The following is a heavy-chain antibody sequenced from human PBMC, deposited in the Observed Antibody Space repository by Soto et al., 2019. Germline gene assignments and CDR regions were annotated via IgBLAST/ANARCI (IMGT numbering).Heavy chain of an antibody. CDR1: GYTFTSYD. V-gene: IGHV1-8*01. J-gene: IGHJ4*02. Sequence: QVQLVQSGAEVKKPGASVKVSCKASGYTFTSYDINWVRQATGQGLEWMGWMNPNSGNTGYAQKCQGRVTMTSNTSISTAYMELSSLRSEDTAVYYCISKGNFWSGYTSDYWGQGTLVTVSS. CDR2: MNPNSGNT. D-gene: IGHD3-3*01. CDR3: ISKGNFWSGYTSDY.